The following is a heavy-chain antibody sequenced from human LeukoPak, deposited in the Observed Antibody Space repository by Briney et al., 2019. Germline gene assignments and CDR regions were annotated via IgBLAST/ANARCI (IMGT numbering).Heavy chain of an antibody. CDR2: ISSSSSYI. J-gene: IGHJ6*02. V-gene: IGHV3-21*01. Sequence: GGSLRLSCAASGFTFDDYAMHWVRQAPGKGLEWVSSISSSSSYIYYADSVKGRFTISRDNAKNSLYLQMNSLRAEDTAVYYCARDDGSVDVGYYYGMDVWGQGTTVTVS. CDR3: ARDDGSVDVGYYYGMDV. D-gene: IGHD3-22*01. CDR1: GFTFDDYA.